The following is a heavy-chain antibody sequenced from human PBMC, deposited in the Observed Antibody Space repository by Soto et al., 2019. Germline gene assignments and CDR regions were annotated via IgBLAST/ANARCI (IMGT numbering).Heavy chain of an antibody. V-gene: IGHV1-3*04. CDR2: INTANGNT. D-gene: IGHD1-1*01. J-gene: IGHJ5*02. CDR1: GYSFNTYA. CDR3: ARRYKSAGWFDP. Sequence: QVQLVQSGAEVKKPGASVRVSCQASGYSFNTYAIPWVRQAPVQWLEWMGWINTANGNTEYSQKFQGRVTFTRDTSATTAYMDLSSLRSEDTATYYGARRYKSAGWFDPWGQGTLVTVSS.